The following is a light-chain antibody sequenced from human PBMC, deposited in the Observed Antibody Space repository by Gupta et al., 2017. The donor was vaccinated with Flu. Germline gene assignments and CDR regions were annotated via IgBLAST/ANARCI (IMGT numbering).Light chain of an antibody. CDR2: KDT. CDR3: QKPDSSGSNGV. V-gene: IGLV3-25*03. Sequence: GQTARITCSGDALSKEYGYWYQQKSGQGHVWIIEKDTERASGTSERVAGSSSGTIVTRTIRGVQTEDEAEDECQKPDSSGSNGVFGGGTKLTVL. J-gene: IGLJ3*02. CDR1: ALSKEY.